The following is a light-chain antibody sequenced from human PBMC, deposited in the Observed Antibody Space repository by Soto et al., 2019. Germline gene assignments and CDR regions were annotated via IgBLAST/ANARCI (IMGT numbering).Light chain of an antibody. CDR1: SSNIGNNY. CDR2: DNN. J-gene: IGLJ3*02. CDR3: GTWDSSLSAWV. Sequence: QSVLTQPPSVSAAPGQKVTISCCGSSSNIGNNYVSWYQQFPGTAPQLLIYDNNKRPSGIPDRFSGSKSGTSATLGITGLQTGDEADYYRGTWDSSLSAWVFGGGTKLTVL. V-gene: IGLV1-51*01.